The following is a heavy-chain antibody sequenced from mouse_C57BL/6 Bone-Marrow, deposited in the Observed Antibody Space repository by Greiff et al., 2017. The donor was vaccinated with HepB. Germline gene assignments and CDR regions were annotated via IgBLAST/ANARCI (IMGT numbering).Heavy chain of an antibody. V-gene: IGHV5-9-1*02. CDR2: ISSGGDYI. CDR3: TRDRNGFAY. J-gene: IGHJ3*01. CDR1: GFTFSSYA. Sequence: EVNVVESGEGLVKPGGSLKLSCAASGFTFSSYAMSWVRQTPEKRLEWVAYISSGGDYIYYADTVKGRFTISRDHARNTLYLQMSRLKSEDTAVYYCTRDRNGFAYWGQGTLVTVSA.